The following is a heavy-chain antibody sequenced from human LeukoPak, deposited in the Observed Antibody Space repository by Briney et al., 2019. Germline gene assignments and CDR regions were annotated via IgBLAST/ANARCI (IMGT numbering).Heavy chain of an antibody. D-gene: IGHD3-22*01. V-gene: IGHV1-24*01. CDR3: ATDPYYYDSSGY. J-gene: IGHJ4*02. CDR1: GYTLTELS. Sequence: ASVKVSCKVSGYTLTELSMHWVRQAPGKGLEWMGGFDPEDGETIYAQKFQGRVTMTEDTSTDTAYMELSSLRSEDTAVYYCATDPYYYDSSGYWGQGTLVTVSS. CDR2: FDPEDGET.